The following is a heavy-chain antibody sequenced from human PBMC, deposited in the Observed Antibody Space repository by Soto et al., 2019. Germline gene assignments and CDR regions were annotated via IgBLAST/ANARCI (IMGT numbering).Heavy chain of an antibody. D-gene: IGHD2-2*01. V-gene: IGHV1-69*06. CDR2: IIPIFGTS. J-gene: IGHJ6*02. Sequence: QVQLLQSGAEAKKPGSSVTVSCKVSGDTFRSYGISWVRQAPGQGLEWMGGIIPIFGTSHYAQKFQGRVTMTADKSTNTAYMELNSLRFEDTAVYYCTRDTGSATAMRRYKYGMDVWGQGTKITVSS. CDR1: GDTFRSYG. CDR3: TRDTGSATAMRRYKYGMDV.